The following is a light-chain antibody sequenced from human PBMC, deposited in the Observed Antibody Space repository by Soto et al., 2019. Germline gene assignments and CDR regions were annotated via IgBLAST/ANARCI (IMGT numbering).Light chain of an antibody. CDR2: GAS. CDR3: QQYEAVVT. CDR1: QSVSNNY. J-gene: IGKJ1*01. Sequence: EIVLTQSPGTLSLSPGERATLSCRASQSVSNNYLAWYQQKPGRALRLLIDGASTRATGIPDRFSGSGSGTDFTLTISRLEPEDVAVYYCQQYEAVVTFGQGTKV. V-gene: IGKV3-20*01.